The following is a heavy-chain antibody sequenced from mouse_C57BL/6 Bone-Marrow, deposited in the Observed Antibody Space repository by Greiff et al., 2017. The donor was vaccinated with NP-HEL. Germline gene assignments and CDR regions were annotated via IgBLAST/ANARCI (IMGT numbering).Heavy chain of an antibody. V-gene: IGHV1-81*01. CDR3: ARGYGLAY. CDR1: GYTFTSYG. Sequence: VQLVESGAELARPGASVKLSCKASGYTFTSYGISWVKQRTGQGLEWIGEIYPRSGNTYYNEKFKGKATLTADKSSSTAYMELRSLTSEDSAVYFCARGYGLAYWGQGTLVTVSA. CDR2: IYPRSGNT. D-gene: IGHD2-2*01. J-gene: IGHJ3*01.